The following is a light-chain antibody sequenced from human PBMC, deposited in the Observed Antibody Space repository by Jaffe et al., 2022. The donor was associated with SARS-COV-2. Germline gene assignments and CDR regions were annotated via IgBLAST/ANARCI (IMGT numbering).Light chain of an antibody. CDR2: GAS. V-gene: IGKV1-9*01. Sequence: DIQLTQSPSFLSASVGDTVTITCRASQGISNYLAWYQQKPGKAPHLLIFGASTLQSRVPSRFSGSGSGTEFALTISSLQPDDFATYYCQQLKSYPRTFGQGTKVEIK. CDR3: QQLKSYPRT. J-gene: IGKJ1*01. CDR1: QGISNY.